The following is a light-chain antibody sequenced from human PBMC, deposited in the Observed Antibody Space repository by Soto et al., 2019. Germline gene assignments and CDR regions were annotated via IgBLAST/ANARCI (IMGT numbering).Light chain of an antibody. CDR1: QSVGSN. CDR3: QQYNNWPLT. V-gene: IGKV3-15*01. Sequence: EIVMTQSPATLSVSPGERATLSCRASQSVGSNLAWYQQKPGQAPRLLIYGASTRATGIPARFSGSGSGTEFTLTISSLQPEDFAVYHCQQYNNWPLTFGGGTKV. J-gene: IGKJ4*01. CDR2: GAS.